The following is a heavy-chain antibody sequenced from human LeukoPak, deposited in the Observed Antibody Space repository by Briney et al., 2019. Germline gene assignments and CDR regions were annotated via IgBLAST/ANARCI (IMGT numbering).Heavy chain of an antibody. CDR2: ISSSSSTI. V-gene: IGHV3-48*01. CDR1: GFTFSSYG. D-gene: IGHD4-17*01. J-gene: IGHJ4*02. Sequence: PGGSLRLSGAPSGFTFSSYGMNWVRQAPGKGLEGVSYISSSSSTIYYADSVKGRFTISRDNAKNSLYLQVNSLRAEDTAVYYCARRSGDYSSPFFYWGQGTLVTVSS. CDR3: ARRSGDYSSPFFY.